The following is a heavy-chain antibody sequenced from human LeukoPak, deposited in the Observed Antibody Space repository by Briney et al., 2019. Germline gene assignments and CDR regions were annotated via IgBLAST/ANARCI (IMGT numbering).Heavy chain of an antibody. J-gene: IGHJ4*02. Sequence: PGGSLRLSCAAAGLTFDNYAMHWVRQAPGKGLEWVSGIAWNSGNTGFADSVKGRFTISRDNAENSLYLQMNSLTPEDTAFYFCAKDMNSYGSGSSYNPWGPFDSWGQGTLLPVSS. CDR3: AKDMNSYGSGSSYNPWGPFDS. D-gene: IGHD3-10*01. CDR1: GLTFDNYA. V-gene: IGHV3-9*01. CDR2: IAWNSGNT.